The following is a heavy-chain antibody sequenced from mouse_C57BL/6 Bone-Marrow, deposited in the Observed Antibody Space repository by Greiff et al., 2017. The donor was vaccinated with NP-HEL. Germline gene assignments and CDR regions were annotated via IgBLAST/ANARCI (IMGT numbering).Heavy chain of an antibody. D-gene: IGHD2-2*01. V-gene: IGHV5-6*02. CDR1: GFTFSSYG. CDR3: ARSYGYDGPPSY. Sequence: DVMLVESGGDLVKPGGSLKLSCAASGFTFSSYGMSWVRQTPDKRLEWVATISSGGSYTYYPDSVKGRFTISRDNAKNTLYLQMSSLKSEDTAMYYCARSYGYDGPPSYWGQGTTLTVSS. J-gene: IGHJ2*01. CDR2: ISSGGSYT.